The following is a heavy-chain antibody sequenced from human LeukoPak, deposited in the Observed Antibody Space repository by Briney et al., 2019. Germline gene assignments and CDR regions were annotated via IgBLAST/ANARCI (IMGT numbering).Heavy chain of an antibody. CDR3: ARASRGVHIDI. CDR2: IYTSGST. J-gene: IGHJ3*02. CDR1: GGSISSGSYY. Sequence: SQTLSLTCTVSGGSISSGSYYWSWIRQPAGKGLEWIGRIYTSGSTNYNPSLKSRVTMSVDTSKNQFSLKLSSVTAADTAVYYCARASRGVHIDIWGQGTMVTVSS. D-gene: IGHD2-2*01. V-gene: IGHV4-61*02.